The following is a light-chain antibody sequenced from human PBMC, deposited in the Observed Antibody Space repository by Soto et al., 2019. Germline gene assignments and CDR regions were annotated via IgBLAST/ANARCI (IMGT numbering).Light chain of an antibody. J-gene: IGKJ2*01. Sequence: DIQMTQSPSTLSASVGDRVTIACRASHSISSWLAWYQQKPGKAPKLLIYKASSLESGVPSRFSGSGSGTEFTLTTSSLQPDDFATYYCQQYNSYSYTFGQGTKLEIK. CDR1: HSISSW. V-gene: IGKV1-5*03. CDR2: KAS. CDR3: QQYNSYSYT.